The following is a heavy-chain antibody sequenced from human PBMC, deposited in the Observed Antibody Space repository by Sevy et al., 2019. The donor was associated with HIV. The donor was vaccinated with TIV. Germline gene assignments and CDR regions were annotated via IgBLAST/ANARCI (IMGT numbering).Heavy chain of an antibody. J-gene: IGHJ5*02. CDR3: ARDIYCSSTSCYQEGNWFDP. V-gene: IGHV4-4*07. CDR2: IYTSGST. D-gene: IGHD2-2*01. Sequence: SETLSLTCTVSGGSISSYYWSWIRQPAGKGLEWIGHIYTSGSTNYNPSLKSRVTMSVDTSKNQFSLKLSSVTAADTAVYYCARDIYCSSTSCYQEGNWFDPWGQGTLVTVSS. CDR1: GGSISSYY.